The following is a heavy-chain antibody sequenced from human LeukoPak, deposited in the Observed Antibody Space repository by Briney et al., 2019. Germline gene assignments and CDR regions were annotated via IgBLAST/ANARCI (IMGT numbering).Heavy chain of an antibody. CDR2: IKQDGSEK. CDR3: ARDDYYGSSKWIDV. V-gene: IGHV3-7*01. Sequence: AGGSQRLSCAASGFSFSSHWMSWVRQAPGEGLECVANIKQDGSEKYYVDHVKGRFTISRDNATNSLYLQMNSLRAEDTAVYYCARDDYYGSSKWIDVWGKGTSVTVSS. D-gene: IGHD3-22*01. CDR1: GFSFSSHW. J-gene: IGHJ6*04.